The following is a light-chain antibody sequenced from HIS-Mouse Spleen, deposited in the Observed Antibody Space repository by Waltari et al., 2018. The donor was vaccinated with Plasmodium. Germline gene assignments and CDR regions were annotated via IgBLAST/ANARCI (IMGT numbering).Light chain of an antibody. J-gene: IGKJ4*01. CDR3: QQLNSYPLT. CDR2: AAS. V-gene: IGKV1-9*01. Sequence: DIQFTQSPSFLSASVGDRVTITCRARQGISSYLAWYQQKPGKAPKLLIYAASTLQSGVPSSFSGSGSGTEFTLTISSLQPEDFATYYCQQLNSYPLTFGGGTKVEIK. CDR1: QGISSY.